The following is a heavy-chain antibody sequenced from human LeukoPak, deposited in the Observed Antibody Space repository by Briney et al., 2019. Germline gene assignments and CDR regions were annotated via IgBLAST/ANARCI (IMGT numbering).Heavy chain of an antibody. J-gene: IGHJ4*01. CDR3: TLRTDY. CDR1: GFTFNKYA. Sequence: PGGSLRLFCAASGFTFNKYAMTWVRQAPGKGLEWVSVISANGHNTYYVDSVKGRFTISRDNFKNMMYLQMDSLRVEDTAVYYCTLRTDYWGQGILVSVSS. CDR2: ISANGHNT. V-gene: IGHV3-23*01.